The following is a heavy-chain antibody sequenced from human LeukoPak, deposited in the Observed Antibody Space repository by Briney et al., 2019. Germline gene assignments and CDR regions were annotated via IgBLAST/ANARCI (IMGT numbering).Heavy chain of an antibody. Sequence: GASVKVSCKASGGTFSNYAISWVRQAPGQGLEWMGVFIPILDTANSTQKFQDRVTITADISTNTAYMELSSLRSEDTAVYFCAGIPVFGVVLHQEPVWGKGTTVTVSS. V-gene: IGHV1-69*10. CDR2: FIPILDTA. CDR1: GGTFSNYA. CDR3: AGIPVFGVVLHQEPV. J-gene: IGHJ6*04. D-gene: IGHD3-3*01.